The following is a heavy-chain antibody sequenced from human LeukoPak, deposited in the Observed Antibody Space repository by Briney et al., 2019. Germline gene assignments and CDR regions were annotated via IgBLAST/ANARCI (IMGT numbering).Heavy chain of an antibody. CDR2: IIPIFGTA. V-gene: IGHV1-69*05. CDR1: GGTFSSYA. D-gene: IGHD4-17*01. J-gene: IGHJ6*03. Sequence: SVKVSCKASGGTFSSYAISWMRQAPGQGLEWMGGIIPIFGTANYAQKFQGRVTITTDESTSTAYMELSSLRSEDTAVYYCARGGPTTSFFSYYYYMDVWGKGTTVTVSS. CDR3: ARGGPTTSFFSYYYYMDV.